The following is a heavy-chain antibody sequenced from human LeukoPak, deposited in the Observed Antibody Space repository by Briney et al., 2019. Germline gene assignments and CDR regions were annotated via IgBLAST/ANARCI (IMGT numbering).Heavy chain of an antibody. CDR2: IYPGDSDT. D-gene: IGHD3-9*01. CDR1: GYSFTSYW. Sequence: GESLKISCKGSGYSFTSYWIGWVRQMPGKGLEWMGIIYPGDSDTRYSPSFQGQVTISADKSISTAYLQWSSLKASDTAMYYCATQQRYFDWLSDAFDIWGQGTMVTVSS. V-gene: IGHV5-51*01. CDR3: ATQQRYFDWLSDAFDI. J-gene: IGHJ3*02.